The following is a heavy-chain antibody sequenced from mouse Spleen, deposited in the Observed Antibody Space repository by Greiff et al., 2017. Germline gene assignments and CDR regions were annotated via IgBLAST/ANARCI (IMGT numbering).Heavy chain of an antibody. CDR2: ILPGSGST. J-gene: IGHJ4*01. D-gene: IGHD2-1*01. CDR3: APLPVTGAMDY. V-gene: IGHV1-9*01. Sequence: QVQLQQSGAELMKPGASVKISCKATGYTFSSYWIEWVKQRPGHGREWIGEILPGSGSTNYNEKFKGKATFTADTSSNTAYMQLSSLTSEDSAVYYCAPLPVTGAMDYWGQGTSVTVSS. CDR1: GYTFSSYW.